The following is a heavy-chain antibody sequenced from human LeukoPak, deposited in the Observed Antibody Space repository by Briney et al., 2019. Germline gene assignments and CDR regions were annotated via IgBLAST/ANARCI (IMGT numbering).Heavy chain of an antibody. D-gene: IGHD2-15*01. CDR2: ISYDGSNK. V-gene: IGHV3-30*18. Sequence: AGGSLRLSCAASGFTFSSYGMHWVRQAPGKGLEWVAVISYDGSNKYYADSVKGRFTISRDNSKNTLYLQMNSLRAEDTAVYYCAKLPAPSCSGGSCYSNAFDYWGQGTLVTVSS. CDR3: AKLPAPSCSGGSCYSNAFDY. J-gene: IGHJ4*02. CDR1: GFTFSSYG.